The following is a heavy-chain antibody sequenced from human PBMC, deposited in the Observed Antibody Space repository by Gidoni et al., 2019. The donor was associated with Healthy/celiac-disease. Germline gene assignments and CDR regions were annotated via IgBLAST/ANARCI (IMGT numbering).Heavy chain of an antibody. CDR3: ARVGWLRAFDY. V-gene: IGHV3-33*01. D-gene: IGHD5-12*01. J-gene: IGHJ4*02. Sequence: EWVAVIWYDGSNKYYADSVKGRFTISRDNSKNTLYLQMNSLRAEDTAVYYCARVGWLRAFDYWGQGTLVTVSS. CDR2: IWYDGSNK.